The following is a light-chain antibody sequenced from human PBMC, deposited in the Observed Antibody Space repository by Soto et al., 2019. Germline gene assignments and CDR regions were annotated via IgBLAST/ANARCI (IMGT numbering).Light chain of an antibody. CDR3: QQSYSTPRT. CDR1: QTVSSY. J-gene: IGKJ1*01. V-gene: IGKV1-39*01. CDR2: ATS. Sequence: DIQMTQSPSSLPASVGDRVNITGRASQTVSSYLNWYQQKPGTVPKVISYATSNLQSGVPSRFSGSGSGTDFTLTISSLQPEDFETYYCQQSYSTPRTFGQGTKVDIK.